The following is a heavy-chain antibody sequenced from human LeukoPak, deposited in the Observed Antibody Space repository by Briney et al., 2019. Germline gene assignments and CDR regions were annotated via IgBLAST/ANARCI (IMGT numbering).Heavy chain of an antibody. CDR3: AKTHYDILTGSRRLDP. CDR1: GFTFSSYA. J-gene: IGHJ5*02. CDR2: ISGSGGST. V-gene: IGHV3-23*01. Sequence: PGGSLRLSCAASGFTFSSYAVSWVRQAPGKGLEWVSAISGSGGSTYYADSVKGRFTISRDNSKNTLYLQMNSLRAEDTAVYYCAKTHYDILTGSRRLDPWGQGTLVTVSS. D-gene: IGHD3-9*01.